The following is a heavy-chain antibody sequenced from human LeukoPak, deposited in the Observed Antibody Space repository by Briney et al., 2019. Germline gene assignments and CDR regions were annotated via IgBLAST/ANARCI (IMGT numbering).Heavy chain of an antibody. Sequence: GGSLSLSCAASGFTFSNYWMSWLRQTPGKGLEWGANIKEDGSEKYYVDSVKGRFTITRDNARNSLYLQMNSLRAEDTAVYYCASGRQLGYWGQGTLVTVSS. CDR1: GFTFSNYW. CDR2: IKEDGSEK. D-gene: IGHD6-13*01. J-gene: IGHJ4*02. V-gene: IGHV3-7*01. CDR3: ASGRQLGY.